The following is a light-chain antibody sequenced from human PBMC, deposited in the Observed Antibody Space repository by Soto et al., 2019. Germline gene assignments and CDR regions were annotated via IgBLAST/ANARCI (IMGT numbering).Light chain of an antibody. V-gene: IGKV3-20*01. CDR2: AVS. CDR3: QQYSASRYT. J-gene: IGKJ1*01. Sequence: EIVLTQSPGTLSLSPGERATLSCRASQSISSSYVAWYQKRPDQAPRILIYAVSSRATGIPDRFSGSGSGTDFTLTISRLEPEDFAISYCQQYSASRYTFGRGTRVE. CDR1: QSISSSY.